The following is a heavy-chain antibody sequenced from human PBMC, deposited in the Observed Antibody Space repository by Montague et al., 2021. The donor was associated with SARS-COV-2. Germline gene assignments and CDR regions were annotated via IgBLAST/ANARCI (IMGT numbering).Heavy chain of an antibody. CDR3: ARHGYYETYDAFDI. V-gene: IGHV4-39*01. Sequence: SETLSLTCTVSGVSVTDYYWGWIRQPPGKGLEWIGSIYYTGSTYYNPSLKSRVTISVGTSKNQFSLKLSSVTAADTAVYYCARHGYYETYDAFDIWGQGTMVTVSS. CDR2: IYYTGST. D-gene: IGHD3-22*01. J-gene: IGHJ3*02. CDR1: GVSVTDYY.